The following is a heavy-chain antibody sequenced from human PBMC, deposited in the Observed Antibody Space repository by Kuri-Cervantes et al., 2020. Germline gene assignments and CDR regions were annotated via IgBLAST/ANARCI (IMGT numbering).Heavy chain of an antibody. V-gene: IGHV3-48*02. Sequence: LSLTCAASGFTFSSYSMNWVRQAPGKGLEWVSYVSSSSSTIYYADSVKGRFTISRDNAKNSLYLQMNSLRDEDTAVYYCASLYSSSWRNWFDPWGQGTLVTVSS. CDR1: GFTFSSYS. J-gene: IGHJ5*02. CDR3: ASLYSSSWRNWFDP. CDR2: VSSSSSTI. D-gene: IGHD6-13*01.